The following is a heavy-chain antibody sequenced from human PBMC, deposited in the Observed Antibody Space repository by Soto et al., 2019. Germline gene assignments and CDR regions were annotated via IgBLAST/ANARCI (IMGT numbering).Heavy chain of an antibody. V-gene: IGHV3-53*01. CDR3: ARMASLREWLVNAFDM. CDR1: GITVSTNY. J-gene: IGHJ3*02. D-gene: IGHD6-19*01. CDR2: IYSGGKT. Sequence: PGGSLRLSCAVSGITVSTNYISWVRQAPGKGLEWVSIIYSGGKTYYADSVKGRFVISRDNSKNTLYLQMNSLRVEDTAVYYCARMASLREWLVNAFDMWGQGTTVTVSS.